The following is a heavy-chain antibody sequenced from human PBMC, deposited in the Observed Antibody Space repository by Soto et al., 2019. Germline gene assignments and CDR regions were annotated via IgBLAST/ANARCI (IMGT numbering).Heavy chain of an antibody. CDR3: AKDKGTNYYDSSGSSYYGMDV. V-gene: IGHV3-23*01. J-gene: IGHJ6*02. Sequence: GGSLRLSCSASGFTFSSYAMSWVRQDPGKGLEWVSAISGSGGSTYYADSVKGRFTISRDNSKNTLYLQMNSLRAEDTAVYYCAKDKGTNYYDSSGSSYYGMDVWGQGTTVTVSS. D-gene: IGHD3-22*01. CDR2: ISGSGGST. CDR1: GFTFSSYA.